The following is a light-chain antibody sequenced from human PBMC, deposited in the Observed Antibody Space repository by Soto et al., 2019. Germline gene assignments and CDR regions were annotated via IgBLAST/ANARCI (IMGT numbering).Light chain of an antibody. Sequence: EIVLTQSPGTLSLSPGERATLSCRASQSISSSYLAWYQQKPGQATRLLIYAASSRATDIPDRFSGSGSGTDVTLTISRLEPEDFAVYYCQLYGSSHMFAFGQGTKLEIK. J-gene: IGKJ2*01. V-gene: IGKV3-20*01. CDR1: QSISSSY. CDR3: QLYGSSHMFA. CDR2: AAS.